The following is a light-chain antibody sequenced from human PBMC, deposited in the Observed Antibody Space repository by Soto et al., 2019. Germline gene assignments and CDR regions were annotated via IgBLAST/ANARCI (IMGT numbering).Light chain of an antibody. Sequence: QSALTQPASVSASPGQSITISCTGTSSDVGAYNYVSWYQHHPGKAPKLMIYDVSNRPSGVSYRFSGSKSGNTASLTISGLQAEDEADYYCTSYTTTTTRVVFGTGTKVTVL. V-gene: IGLV2-14*01. J-gene: IGLJ2*01. CDR3: TSYTTTTTRVV. CDR2: DVS. CDR1: SSDVGAYNY.